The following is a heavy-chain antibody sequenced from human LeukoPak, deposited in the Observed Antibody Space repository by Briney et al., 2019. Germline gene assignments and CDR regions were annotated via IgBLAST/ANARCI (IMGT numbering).Heavy chain of an antibody. CDR3: AKTAAIVVVVAANDY. V-gene: IGHV3-30*02. CDR2: RRYDGSNK. CDR1: GFTFSSYG. Sequence: GGSLRLSCAASGFTFSSYGMHWVRQAPGKGLEWVAFRRYDGSNKYYADSVKGRFTISRDNSKNTLYLQMNSLRAEDTAVYYCAKTAAIVVVVAANDYWGQGTLVTVSS. J-gene: IGHJ4*02. D-gene: IGHD2-15*01.